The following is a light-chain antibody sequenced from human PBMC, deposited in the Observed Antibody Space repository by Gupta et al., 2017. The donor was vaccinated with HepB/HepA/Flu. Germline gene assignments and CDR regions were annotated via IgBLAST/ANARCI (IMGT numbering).Light chain of an antibody. CDR1: NLGSKS. Sequence: SYVLTQPPSVSVAPGKTARITCGGNNLGSKSVHWYQQKPGQAPVLVVYDDSDRPSGIPERFSGSNSGNTATLTIRRVEAGEEADDDGQVWDSSSDHPGVFGGGTKLTVL. CDR2: DDS. V-gene: IGLV3-21*03. CDR3: QVWDSSSDHPGV. J-gene: IGLJ2*01.